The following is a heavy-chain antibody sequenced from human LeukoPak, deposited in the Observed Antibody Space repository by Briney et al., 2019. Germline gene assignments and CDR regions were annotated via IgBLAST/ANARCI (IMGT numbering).Heavy chain of an antibody. Sequence: QTGGSLRLSCAASGFTFSSYSMNWVRQAPGKGLEWVSYIRSSSSTINYADSVKGRFTISRDNAKNTLYLQMNSLRAEDTAVYYCARGLLGIDYWGQGTLVTVSS. D-gene: IGHD2-8*02. J-gene: IGHJ4*02. V-gene: IGHV3-48*04. CDR3: ARGLLGIDY. CDR2: IRSSSSTI. CDR1: GFTFSSYS.